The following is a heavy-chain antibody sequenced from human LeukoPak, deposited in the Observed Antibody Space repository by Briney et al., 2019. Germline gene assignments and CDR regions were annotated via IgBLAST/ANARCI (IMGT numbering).Heavy chain of an antibody. V-gene: IGHV1-69*13. D-gene: IGHD3-10*01. CDR2: IIPIFGTA. CDR1: GGTFISYA. Sequence: GASVKVSCKASGGTFISYAISWVRQAPGQGLEWMGGIIPIFGTANYAQKFQGRVTITADESTSTAYMELSSLRSEDTAAYYCARTRRASGGWFFDYWGQGTLVTVSS. CDR3: ARTRRASGGWFFDY. J-gene: IGHJ4*02.